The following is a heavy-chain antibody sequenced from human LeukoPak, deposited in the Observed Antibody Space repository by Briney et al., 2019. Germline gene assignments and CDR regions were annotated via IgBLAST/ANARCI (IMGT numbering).Heavy chain of an antibody. CDR2: IYYSGST. Sequence: PETLSLTCTVSGGSISSSSYYWGWIRQPPGKGLEWIGSIYYSGSTYYNPSLKSRVTISVDTSKNQFSLKLSSVTAADTAVYYCARHGSDITLRFDPWGQGTLVTVSS. CDR1: GGSISSSSYY. D-gene: IGHD2-15*01. J-gene: IGHJ5*02. V-gene: IGHV4-39*01. CDR3: ARHGSDITLRFDP.